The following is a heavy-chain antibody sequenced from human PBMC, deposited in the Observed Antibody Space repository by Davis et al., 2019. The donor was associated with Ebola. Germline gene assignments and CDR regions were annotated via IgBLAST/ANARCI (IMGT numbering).Heavy chain of an antibody. CDR2: ISGSGGST. V-gene: IGHV3-23*01. J-gene: IGHJ4*02. D-gene: IGHD6-13*01. CDR3: ARGPTAGSPLCTY. CDR1: GFTFSSYA. Sequence: GESLKISCAASGFTFSSYAMSWVRQAPGKGLEWVSAISGSGGSTYYADSVKGRFTISRDNSKNTLYLQMNSLRAEDTAVYYCARGPTAGSPLCTYWGQGTLVTVSS.